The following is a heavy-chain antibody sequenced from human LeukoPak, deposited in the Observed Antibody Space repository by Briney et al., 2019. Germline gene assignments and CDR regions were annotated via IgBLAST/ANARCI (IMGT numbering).Heavy chain of an antibody. V-gene: IGHV3-30*18. D-gene: IGHD6-19*01. CDR1: GFTFNSYG. CDR3: AKTERAGSPTNQFDY. CDR2: ISYDGNKK. J-gene: IGHJ4*02. Sequence: HPGGSLRLSCAGSGFTFNSYGMHWVRQAPGKGLEWVAVISYDGNKKYYADSVKGRFTISRDSSTNTVNLEMNSLRTEDTAVYYCAKTERAGSPTNQFDYWGRGTLVTVSS.